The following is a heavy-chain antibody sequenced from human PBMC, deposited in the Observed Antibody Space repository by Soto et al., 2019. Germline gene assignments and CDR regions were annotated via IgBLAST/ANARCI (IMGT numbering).Heavy chain of an antibody. J-gene: IGHJ4*02. V-gene: IGHV4-59*08. D-gene: IGHD5-18*01. Sequence: PSETLSLTCTVSAGSITSYYWSWIRQPPGKGLEWIGYMYYSGSTNYNSSLKSRVTISADTSKNQLSLKLTSVTAADTAVYYCARRGYNTAIDYWGQGTLVTVS. CDR1: AGSITSYY. CDR2: MYYSGST. CDR3: ARRGYNTAIDY.